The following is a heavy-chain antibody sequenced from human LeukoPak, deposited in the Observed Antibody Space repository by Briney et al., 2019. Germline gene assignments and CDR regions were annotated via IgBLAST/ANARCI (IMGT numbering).Heavy chain of an antibody. CDR1: GFTFITYS. V-gene: IGHV3-21*01. CDR2: ISGSSNYI. J-gene: IGHJ4*02. D-gene: IGHD3-22*01. Sequence: GGSLRLSCAASGFTFITYSMDWVRQAPGKGLEWVSSISGSSNYIYYAESVKGRFTISRDKAKNSLFLQMNSLRAEDTAVYYCASRPYDNSGYYYVWDQGTLVTVSS. CDR3: ASRPYDNSGYYYV.